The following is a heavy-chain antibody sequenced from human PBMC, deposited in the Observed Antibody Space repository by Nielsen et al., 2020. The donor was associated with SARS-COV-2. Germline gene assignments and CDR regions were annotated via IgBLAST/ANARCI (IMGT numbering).Heavy chain of an antibody. Sequence: LSLTCAASGFTFTDYYMTWIRQAPGKGLEWVSYITSSGTTIYYADSVKGRFTVSRDNARNSVYLQMNSLRADDTAVYYCARARVTTFRFRDYYNYGMDVWGQGTTVTVSS. D-gene: IGHD4-17*01. CDR2: ITSSGTTI. CDR1: GFTFTDYY. CDR3: ARARVTTFRFRDYYNYGMDV. J-gene: IGHJ6*02. V-gene: IGHV3-11*01.